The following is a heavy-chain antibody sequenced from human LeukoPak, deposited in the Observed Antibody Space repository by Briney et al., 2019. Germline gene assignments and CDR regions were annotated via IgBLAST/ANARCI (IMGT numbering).Heavy chain of an antibody. CDR2: ISSSSSYI. V-gene: IGHV3-21*01. Sequence: GGSLRLSCAASGFTFSSYSMNWVRQAPGKGLEWVSSISSSSSYIYYADSVKGRFTISRDNAKNSLYLQMNSLRAEDTAVYYCARDRQIGGYDPLDFDYWGQGTLVTVSS. CDR1: GFTFSSYS. CDR3: ARDRQIGGYDPLDFDY. J-gene: IGHJ4*02. D-gene: IGHD3-22*01.